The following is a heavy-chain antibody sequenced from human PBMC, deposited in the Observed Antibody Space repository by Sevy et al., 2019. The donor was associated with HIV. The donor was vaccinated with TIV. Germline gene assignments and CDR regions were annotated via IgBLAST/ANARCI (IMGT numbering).Heavy chain of an antibody. CDR1: GFTFDDYG. CDR2: INWNGGST. CDR3: ARDGLYIVATIAKYYFDY. D-gene: IGHD5-12*01. J-gene: IGHJ4*02. Sequence: GGSLRLSCAASGFTFDDYGMSWVRQAPGKGLEWVSGINWNGGSTGYADSVKGRFTISRDNAKNSLYLQMNSLRAEDTALDYCARDGLYIVATIAKYYFDYWGQGTLVTVSS. V-gene: IGHV3-20*04.